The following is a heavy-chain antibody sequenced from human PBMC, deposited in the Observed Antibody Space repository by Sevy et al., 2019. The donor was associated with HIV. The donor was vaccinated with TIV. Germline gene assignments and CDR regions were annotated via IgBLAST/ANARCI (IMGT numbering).Heavy chain of an antibody. J-gene: IGHJ4*02. CDR1: GFPFSSYA. Sequence: GGSLRLSCAASGFPFSSYAMNWVRQAPGKGLEWVAVISYDGSKEYYTDSVKGRFTISRHSSKNTVFLQMTTLRVEDTAVYYCARAPPVYSSSWYQGLDYWGQGTLVTVSS. V-gene: IGHV3-30-3*01. CDR2: ISYDGSKE. CDR3: ARAPPVYSSSWYQGLDY. D-gene: IGHD6-13*01.